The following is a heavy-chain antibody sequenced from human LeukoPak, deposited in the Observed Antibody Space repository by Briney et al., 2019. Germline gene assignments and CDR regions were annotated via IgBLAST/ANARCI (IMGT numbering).Heavy chain of an antibody. Sequence: PGGSLRLSCAASGFTFSSYWMSWVRQAPGKGLEWVANIKQDGSEKYYVDSVKGRFTISRDNAKNSLYLQMNSLRAEDTAVYYCARDSGPLDDFWSGYLGGYYYYYMDVWGKGTTVTVSS. D-gene: IGHD3-3*01. J-gene: IGHJ6*03. CDR2: IKQDGSEK. CDR1: GFTFSSYW. V-gene: IGHV3-7*01. CDR3: ARDSGPLDDFWSGYLGGYYYYYMDV.